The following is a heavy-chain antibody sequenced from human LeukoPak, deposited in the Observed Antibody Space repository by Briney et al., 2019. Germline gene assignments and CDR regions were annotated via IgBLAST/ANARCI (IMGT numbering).Heavy chain of an antibody. CDR3: ARGPPGRVYDSSKRGLFDP. Sequence: ASVKVSCKASGYTFSSYYMHWVRRAPGQGLEWMGIINPSGGTTSYAQKFQGRLTMTRDTSTSTVFMELSSLRSEDTAVYYCARGPPGRVYDSSKRGLFDPWGQGTLVTVSS. V-gene: IGHV1-46*01. CDR1: GYTFSSYY. CDR2: INPSGGTT. J-gene: IGHJ5*02. D-gene: IGHD3-22*01.